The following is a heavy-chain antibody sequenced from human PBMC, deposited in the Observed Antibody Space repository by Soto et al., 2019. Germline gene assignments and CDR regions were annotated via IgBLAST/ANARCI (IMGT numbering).Heavy chain of an antibody. CDR2: ISSSGITT. Sequence: EVQLVESGGGFVQPGGSLRLSCAASGFPFRNYEMNWVRKAPGKGLEWVSYISSSGITTYYADFAAGRFTISRDNAKESLYLHLNSLRVEDTAVYYCARYGTRADWWGLGTQVTVSS. CDR3: ARYGTRADW. D-gene: IGHD1-1*01. CDR1: GFPFRNYE. J-gene: IGHJ4*02. V-gene: IGHV3-48*03.